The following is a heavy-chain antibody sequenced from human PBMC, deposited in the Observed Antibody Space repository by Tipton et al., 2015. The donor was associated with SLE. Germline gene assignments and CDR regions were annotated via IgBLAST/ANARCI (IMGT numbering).Heavy chain of an antibody. CDR2: IRSKAYGGTT. J-gene: IGHJ4*02. D-gene: IGHD1-26*01. Sequence: SLRLSCTASGFTFGDYAMSWVRQAPGKGLEWVGFIRSKAYGGTTEYAASVKGRFTISRDDSKNTLYLQMNSLRAEDTAVYYCARGWELTYFDYWGQGTLVTVSS. V-gene: IGHV3-49*04. CDR3: ARGWELTYFDY. CDR1: GFTFGDYA.